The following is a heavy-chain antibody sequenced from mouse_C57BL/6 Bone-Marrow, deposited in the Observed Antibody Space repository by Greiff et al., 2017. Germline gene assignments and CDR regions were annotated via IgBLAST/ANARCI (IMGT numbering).Heavy chain of an antibody. D-gene: IGHD2-3*01. Sequence: EVMLVESGGGLVKPGGSLKLSCAASGFTFSSYAMSWVRQTPEKRLEWVATISDGGSYTYYPDNVKGRFTISRDHAKNNLYLQMSHLKSEDTAMYYCARGWLLRDYAMDYWGQGTSVTVSS. CDR2: ISDGGSYT. CDR1: GFTFSSYA. J-gene: IGHJ4*01. CDR3: ARGWLLRDYAMDY. V-gene: IGHV5-4*03.